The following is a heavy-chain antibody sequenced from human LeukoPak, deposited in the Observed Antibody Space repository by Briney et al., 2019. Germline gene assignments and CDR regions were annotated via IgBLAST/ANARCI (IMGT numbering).Heavy chain of an antibody. V-gene: IGHV3-11*01. J-gene: IGHJ6*03. CDR2: ISSSGSTI. CDR3: ARDIYYGSGSYFYYYYYYMDV. CDR1: GFTFSDYY. D-gene: IGHD3-10*01. Sequence: PGGSLRLSCAASGFTFSDYYMSWIRQAPGKGLEWVSYISSSGSTIYYADSVKGRFTISRDNAKNSLYLQMNSLRAEDTAVYYCARDIYYGSGSYFYYYYYYMDVWGKGTTVTISS.